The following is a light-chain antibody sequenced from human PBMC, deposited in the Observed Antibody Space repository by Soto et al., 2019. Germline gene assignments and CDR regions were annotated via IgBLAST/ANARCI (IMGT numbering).Light chain of an antibody. CDR1: RSNIGAGYD. J-gene: IGLJ2*01. Sequence: QAVVTQPPSVSGAPGQRVTISCTGSRSNIGAGYDVHWYQQLPGTAPKLLIYGNSNRPSGVPDRFSGSKSGTSASLAITGLQAEDEADYCQSYDSSLSGYVVFGGGTKVTVL. V-gene: IGLV1-40*01. CDR3: QSYDSSLSGYVV. CDR2: GNS.